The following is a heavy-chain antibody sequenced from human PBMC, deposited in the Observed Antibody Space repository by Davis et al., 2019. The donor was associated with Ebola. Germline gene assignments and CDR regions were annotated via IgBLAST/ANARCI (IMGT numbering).Heavy chain of an antibody. CDR3: ARDTTTLRYFDWVFDY. V-gene: IGHV3-23*01. Sequence: GESLKISCAASGFTFSSYAMSWVRQAPGKGLEWVSAISGSGGSTYYADSVKGRFTISRDNSKNTLYLQMNILRAEDTAVYYCARDTTTLRYFDWVFDYWGQGTLVTVSS. D-gene: IGHD3-9*01. CDR2: ISGSGGST. J-gene: IGHJ4*02. CDR1: GFTFSSYA.